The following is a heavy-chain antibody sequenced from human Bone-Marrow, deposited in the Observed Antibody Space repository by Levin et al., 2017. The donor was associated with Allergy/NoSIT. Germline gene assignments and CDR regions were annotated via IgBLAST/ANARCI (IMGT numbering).Heavy chain of an antibody. J-gene: IGHJ4*02. CDR3: ARGGGDSGDY. CDR2: INSDGSTT. CDR1: GFTFSNYW. V-gene: IGHV3-74*01. Sequence: ASVKVSCAASGFTFSNYWMHWVRQVPGKGLVWVSRINSDGSTTSYAGSVKGRFTISRDNAKNTLYLQMNSLRAEDTAVYYCARGGGDSGDYWGQGTLVTVSS. D-gene: IGHD4-17*01.